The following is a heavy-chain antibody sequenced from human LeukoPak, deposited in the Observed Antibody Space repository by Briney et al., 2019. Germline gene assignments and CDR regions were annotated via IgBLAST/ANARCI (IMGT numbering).Heavy chain of an antibody. CDR3: ARAPKFRLVGVPKGPFDP. CDR2: IGSSGSTI. V-gene: IGHV3-11*01. CDR1: GFTFSDYY. J-gene: IGHJ5*02. D-gene: IGHD1-26*01. Sequence: GGSLRLSCAASGFTFSDYYMSWIRQAPGKGLEWVSYIGSSGSTIYYADSVKGRFTISRDNAKNSLYLQMNSLRAEDTAVYYCARAPKFRLVGVPKGPFDPWGQGSLVTVSS.